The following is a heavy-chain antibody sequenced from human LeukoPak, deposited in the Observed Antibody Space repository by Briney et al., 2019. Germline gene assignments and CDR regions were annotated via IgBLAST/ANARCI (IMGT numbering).Heavy chain of an antibody. D-gene: IGHD3-9*01. Sequence: PSETLSLTCAVYGGSFSGYYWGWVRPPPGKGLEWIGEINNSGSTNYNPSLKSRATISVDTSKNQFSLKLSSVTVADTAVYYCASSRYYDILTNYWVYYFDNWGQGALVTVSS. V-gene: IGHV4-34*01. CDR3: ASSRYYDILTNYWVYYFDN. J-gene: IGHJ4*02. CDR1: GGSFSGYY. CDR2: INNSGST.